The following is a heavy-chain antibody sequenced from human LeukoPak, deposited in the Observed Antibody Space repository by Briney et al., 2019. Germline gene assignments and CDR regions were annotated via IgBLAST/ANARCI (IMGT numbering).Heavy chain of an antibody. CDR2: ISYDGGNK. Sequence: PGGSLRLSCAASGFTFSSYAMHWVRQAPGKGVEWVAVISYDGGNKYYADSVKGRFTISRDNAKNSLFLQMNSLRAEDTAVYYCARYGSGGQYYYYYMDVWGKGTTVTVSS. CDR1: GFTFSSYA. J-gene: IGHJ6*03. V-gene: IGHV3-30*04. CDR3: ARYGSGGQYYYYYMDV. D-gene: IGHD3-10*01.